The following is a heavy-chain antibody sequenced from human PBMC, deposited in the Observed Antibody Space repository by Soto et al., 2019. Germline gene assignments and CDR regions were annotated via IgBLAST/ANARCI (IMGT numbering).Heavy chain of an antibody. CDR2: IKSKTDGGTT. CDR1: GFTFSNAW. Sequence: GGSLRLSCAASGFTFSNAWMSWVRQAQGKGLEWVGRIKSKTDGGTTDYAAPVKGRFTISRDDSKNTLYLQMNSLKTEDTAVYYCTTARVAVSLGAFDIWGQGTMVTVSS. V-gene: IGHV3-15*01. D-gene: IGHD6-6*01. J-gene: IGHJ3*02. CDR3: TTARVAVSLGAFDI.